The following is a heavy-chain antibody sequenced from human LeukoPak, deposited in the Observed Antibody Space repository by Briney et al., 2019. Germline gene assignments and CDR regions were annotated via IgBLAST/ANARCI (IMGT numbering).Heavy chain of an antibody. CDR3: ARVAITIFGLVMPIDY. Sequence: ASVKVSCKASGYTFTSYGISWVRQAPGQGLEWMGWISAYNGNTNYAQKLQGRVTMTTDTSTSTAYMELRSLRSDDTAVYYCARVAITIFGLVMPIDYWGQGTLVTVSS. J-gene: IGHJ4*02. D-gene: IGHD3-3*01. CDR2: ISAYNGNT. V-gene: IGHV1-18*01. CDR1: GYTFTSYG.